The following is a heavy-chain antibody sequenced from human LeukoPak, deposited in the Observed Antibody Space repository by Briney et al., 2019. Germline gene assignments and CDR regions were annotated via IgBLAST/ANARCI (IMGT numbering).Heavy chain of an antibody. D-gene: IGHD6-13*01. CDR2: ISYDGSNK. CDR1: GFTFSSYA. CDR3: ASSIAAAGTLYY. Sequence: GGSLRLSCAASGFTFSSYAMHWVRQAPGKGLEWVAVISYDGSNKYYADSVKGRFTISRDNSKNTLYLQMNSLRAEDTAVYYCASSIAAAGTLYYWGQGTLVTVSS. J-gene: IGHJ4*02. V-gene: IGHV3-30*14.